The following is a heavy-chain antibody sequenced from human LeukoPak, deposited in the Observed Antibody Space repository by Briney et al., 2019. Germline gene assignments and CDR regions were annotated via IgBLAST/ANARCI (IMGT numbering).Heavy chain of an antibody. CDR2: LSGSGSTK. CDR3: ARVGWRSSYFYYYYMDV. Sequence: GGSLRLSCAASTGFTFSDYYMSWIRQAPGKGLEWVSYLSGSGSTKYYADSVKGRFTISRDNAKNSLYLQMNSPRGEDTAVYDCARVGWRSSYFYYYYMDVWVKGTTVTVCS. CDR1: TGFTFSDYY. D-gene: IGHD2-15*01. J-gene: IGHJ6*03. V-gene: IGHV3-11*04.